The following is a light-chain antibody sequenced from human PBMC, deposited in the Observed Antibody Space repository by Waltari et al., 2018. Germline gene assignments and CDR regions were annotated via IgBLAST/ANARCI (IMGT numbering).Light chain of an antibody. CDR3: ASHTSRTTWV. V-gene: IGLV2-14*01. CDR1: SSDVGAYNY. CDR2: DVT. J-gene: IGLJ3*02. Sequence: QSALTQPASVSGSPGQSITISCAGTSSDVGAYNYLCCYQQHPGKAPKLMIYDVTKRPSGVSNRFSGSKSGNTASLTISGLQAEDEADYYCASHTSRTTWVFGGGTKVTVL.